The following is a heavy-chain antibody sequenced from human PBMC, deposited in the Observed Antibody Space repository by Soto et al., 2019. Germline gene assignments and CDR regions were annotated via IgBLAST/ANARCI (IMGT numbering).Heavy chain of an antibody. V-gene: IGHV1-69*01. CDR1: GGTFSSYA. J-gene: IGHJ2*01. D-gene: IGHD3-10*01. CDR2: IIPIFGTA. CDR3: AGGGIMVRGKPATWYFDL. Sequence: QVQLVQSGAEVKKPGSSVKVSCKASGGTFSSYAISWVRQAPGQGLEWMGGIIPIFGTANYAQKFQGRVTITADESTSTAYMELSSLRAEDTAVYYCAGGGIMVRGKPATWYFDLWGRGTLVTVSS.